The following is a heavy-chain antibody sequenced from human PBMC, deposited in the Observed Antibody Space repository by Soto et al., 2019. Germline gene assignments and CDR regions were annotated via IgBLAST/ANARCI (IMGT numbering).Heavy chain of an antibody. CDR3: ARGVAALGSGLYYMDV. D-gene: IGHD6-6*01. J-gene: IGHJ6*03. CDR1: GGTFSSYT. Sequence: QVQLVQSGAEVQKPGSSVKVSCKASGGTFSSYTISWVRQAPGQGLEWMGRIIPILGIANYAQKFQGRVTITADKSTSTAYMELSSLRSEDTAVYYGARGVAALGSGLYYMDVWGKGTTVTVSS. V-gene: IGHV1-69*02. CDR2: IIPILGIA.